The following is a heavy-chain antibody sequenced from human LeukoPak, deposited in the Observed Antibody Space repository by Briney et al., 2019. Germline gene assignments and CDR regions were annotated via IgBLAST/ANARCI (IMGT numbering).Heavy chain of an antibody. CDR2: ISYDGSNK. Sequence: AGGSLRLSCAASGFTFSSYAMHWVRQAPGKGLEWVAVISYDGSNKYYADSVKGRFTISRDNSKNTLYLQMNSLRPEDTAVYYCARDGGYYYDSWGQGTLVTVSS. V-gene: IGHV3-30-3*01. D-gene: IGHD3-22*01. CDR3: ARDGGYYYDS. CDR1: GFTFSSYA. J-gene: IGHJ4*02.